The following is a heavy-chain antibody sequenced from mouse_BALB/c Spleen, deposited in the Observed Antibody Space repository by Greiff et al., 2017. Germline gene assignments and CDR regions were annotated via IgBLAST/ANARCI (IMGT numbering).Heavy chain of an antibody. Sequence: EVKLMESGGGLVQPGGSLRLSCATSGFTFTDYYMSWVRQPPGKALEWLGFIRNKANGYTTEYSASVKGRFTISRDNSQSILYLQMNTLRAEDSATYYCARDLGPWGQGTLVTVSA. CDR2: IRNKANGYTT. J-gene: IGHJ3*01. V-gene: IGHV7-3*02. D-gene: IGHD4-1*01. CDR1: GFTFTDYY. CDR3: ARDLGP.